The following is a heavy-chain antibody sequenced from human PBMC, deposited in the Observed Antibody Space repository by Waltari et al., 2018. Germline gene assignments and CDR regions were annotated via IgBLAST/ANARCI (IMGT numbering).Heavy chain of an antibody. J-gene: IGHJ6*02. CDR1: EYTFTSSY. D-gene: IGHD2-21*01. V-gene: IGHV1-46*01. CDR2: INPSVGRT. Sequence: QVQLVQSGAEVKKPGASVKISCKTSEYTFTSSYIHWVRQAPGQGLEWMGIINPSVGRTIYAQKFQGRVTMTRDTSTSTVYMELSSLRSEDTAVYHCARDTGALWMDVWGQGTTVTVSS. CDR3: ARDTGALWMDV.